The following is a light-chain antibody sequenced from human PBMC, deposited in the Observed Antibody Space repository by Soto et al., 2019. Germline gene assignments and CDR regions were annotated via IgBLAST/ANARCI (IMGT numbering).Light chain of an antibody. Sequence: QFVLTQPASVSGSPGQSITISCTGTSSDVGGYNYASWYQHHPGKAPKLMIYEVSNRPSGVSNRFSGSKSGNTASLTISGLQAEDEADYYCSSYTGSSTPVFGGGTKLTVL. J-gene: IGLJ3*02. CDR2: EVS. V-gene: IGLV2-14*01. CDR3: SSYTGSSTPV. CDR1: SSDVGGYNY.